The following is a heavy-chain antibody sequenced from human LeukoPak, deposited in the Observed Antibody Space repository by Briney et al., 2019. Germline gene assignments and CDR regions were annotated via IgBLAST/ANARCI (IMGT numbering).Heavy chain of an antibody. D-gene: IGHD3-22*01. J-gene: IGHJ3*02. CDR2: IYYSGST. V-gene: IGHV4-59*08. CDR1: GGSISSYF. CDR3: ARWYYYDSSPRGHAFDI. Sequence: PSETLSLTCTVSGGSISSYFWSWIRQPPGKGLEWIGYIYYSGSTNYNPSLKSRVTISVDTSKNQFSLKLSSVTAADTAVYYCARWYYYDSSPRGHAFDIWGQGTMVTVSS.